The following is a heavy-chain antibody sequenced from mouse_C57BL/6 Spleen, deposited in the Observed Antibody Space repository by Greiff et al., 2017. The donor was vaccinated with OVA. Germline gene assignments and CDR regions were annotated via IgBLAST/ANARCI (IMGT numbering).Heavy chain of an antibody. CDR1: GYTFTRYW. V-gene: IGHV1-52*01. J-gene: IGHJ4*01. CDR2: IDPSDSET. D-gene: IGHD1-1*01. CDR3: ARNYYGSSDYYAMDY. Sequence: QVQLQQPGAELVRPGSSVKLSCKASGYTFTRYWMHWVKQRPIQGLEWIGNIDPSDSETHYNQKFKDKATLTVDKSSSTAYMQLSSLTSEDSAVYYCARNYYGSSDYYAMDYWGQGTSVTVSS.